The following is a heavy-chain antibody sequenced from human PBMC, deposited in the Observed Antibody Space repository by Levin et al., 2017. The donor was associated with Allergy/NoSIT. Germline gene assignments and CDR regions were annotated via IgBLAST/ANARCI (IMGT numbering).Heavy chain of an antibody. D-gene: IGHD4-17*01. CDR1: GGSISGYY. J-gene: IGHJ4*02. Sequence: SCTVSGGSISGYYWSWIRQPPGKGLEWIGYIYYSGSTNYNPSLKSRVTISVDTSKNQFSLKLSSVTAADTAVYYCAREATVTTGFDYWGQGTLVTVSS. CDR3: AREATVTTGFDY. V-gene: IGHV4-59*01. CDR2: IYYSGST.